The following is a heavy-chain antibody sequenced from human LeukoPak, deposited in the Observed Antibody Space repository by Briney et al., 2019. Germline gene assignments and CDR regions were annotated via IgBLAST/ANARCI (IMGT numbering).Heavy chain of an antibody. CDR3: ARALSTAVAASPFDY. Sequence: ASVKVSCKASGYTFTSYYMHWVRQAPGQGLEWMGIINPSGGSTSYAQKFQGRVTMTRDTSTSTVYMELSSLRSEDTAVYYCARALSTAVAASPFDYWGQGTLVTVSS. D-gene: IGHD6-19*01. J-gene: IGHJ4*02. CDR1: GYTFTSYY. CDR2: INPSGGST. V-gene: IGHV1-46*01.